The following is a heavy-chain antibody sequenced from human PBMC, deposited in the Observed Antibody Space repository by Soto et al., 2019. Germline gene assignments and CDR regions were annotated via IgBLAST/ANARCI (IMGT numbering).Heavy chain of an antibody. D-gene: IGHD6-19*01. Sequence: QVQLVQSGAEVKKPGASVKVSCKASGYTFTGYYMHWVRQAPGQGLEWMGWINPNSGGTNYAQKFQGGVTMTRDTSISTAYMELSRLRSDDTAVYYCAREPPVAGMEVGEFDYWGQGTLVTVSS. V-gene: IGHV1-2*02. CDR3: AREPPVAGMEVGEFDY. CDR2: INPNSGGT. CDR1: GYTFTGYY. J-gene: IGHJ4*02.